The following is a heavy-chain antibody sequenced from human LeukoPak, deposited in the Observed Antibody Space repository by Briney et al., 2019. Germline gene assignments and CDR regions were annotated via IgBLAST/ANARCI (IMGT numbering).Heavy chain of an antibody. CDR1: GYTFTSYA. Sequence: ASVKVSCKASGYTFTSYAMHWVRQAPGQRLEWMGWIHAGNGNTKYSQKFQGRVTITRDTSASTAYMELSSLRSEDTAVYYCARTWELPWFDPWGQGTLVTVSS. CDR3: ARTWELPWFDP. V-gene: IGHV1-3*01. J-gene: IGHJ5*02. CDR2: IHAGNGNT. D-gene: IGHD1-26*01.